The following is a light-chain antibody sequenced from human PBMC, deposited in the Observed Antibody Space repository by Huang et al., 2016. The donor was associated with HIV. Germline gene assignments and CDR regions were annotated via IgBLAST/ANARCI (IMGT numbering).Light chain of an antibody. CDR1: QSINTY. CDR3: QQTYTGVT. CDR2: AAS. V-gene: IGKV1-39*01. Sequence: DIQMTQSPSSLSASVGNRVTITCRASQSINTYLTWFQQKPGKAPKVLISAASTLQSGVPSRVSGGGSGTHFTLTITSLQPEDFATYYCQQTYTGVTFGQGTKVEIK. J-gene: IGKJ1*01.